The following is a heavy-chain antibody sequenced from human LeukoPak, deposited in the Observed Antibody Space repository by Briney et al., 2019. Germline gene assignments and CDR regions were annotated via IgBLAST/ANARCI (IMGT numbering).Heavy chain of an antibody. CDR2: ISAYNGNT. CDR3: ARGKLRFLEWLLSIDY. J-gene: IGHJ4*02. V-gene: IGHV1-18*01. CDR1: GYTFTSYG. Sequence: ASVKVSCKASGYTFTSYGISWVRQAPGQGLEWMGWISAYNGNTNYAQKLQGRVTMTTDTSTSTAYMELRSLRSDDTAVYYCARGKLRFLEWLLSIDYWGQGTLVTVSS. D-gene: IGHD3-3*01.